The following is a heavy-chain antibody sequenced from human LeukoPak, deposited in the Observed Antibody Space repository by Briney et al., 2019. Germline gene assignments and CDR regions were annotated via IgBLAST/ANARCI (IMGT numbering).Heavy chain of an antibody. CDR3: AKDTTSSKAHDY. D-gene: IGHD2-2*01. CDR1: GYTYSSYA. CDR2: HSGSGGST. V-gene: IGHV3-23*01. J-gene: IGHJ4*02. Sequence: GGSLRLSCAASGYTYSSYAMRGVRQATGNCQNTVSAHSGSGGSTYYADSVKGRVTISRVNSKYKHYLQMNSLRAEDTAVYYCAKDTTSSKAHDYWGQGTLVTVSS.